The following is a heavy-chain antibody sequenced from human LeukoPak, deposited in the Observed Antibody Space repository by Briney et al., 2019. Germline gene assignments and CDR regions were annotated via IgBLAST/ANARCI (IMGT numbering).Heavy chain of an antibody. CDR1: GGSISSGGYY. CDR3: ARGQKWGLPWPSAGLSYNWFDP. J-gene: IGHJ5*02. Sequence: PSETLSLTCTVSGGSISSGGYYWSWIRQHPGKGLEWIVYIYYSGSTYYNPSLKSRVTISVDTSKNQFSLKLSSVTAADTAVYYCARGQKWGLPWPSAGLSYNWFDPWGQGTLVTVSS. V-gene: IGHV4-31*03. CDR2: IYYSGST. D-gene: IGHD1-26*01.